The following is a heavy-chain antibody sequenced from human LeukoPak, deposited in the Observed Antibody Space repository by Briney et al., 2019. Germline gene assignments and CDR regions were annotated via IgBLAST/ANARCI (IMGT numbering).Heavy chain of an antibody. V-gene: IGHV3-48*04. D-gene: IGHD3-9*01. CDR3: ARYLYFDWLEDYYGMDV. CDR1: GFTFSSYS. J-gene: IGHJ6*02. CDR2: ISSSSSTI. Sequence: GGSLRLSCAASGFTFSSYSMNGVRQAPGKGLEWVSYISSSSSTIYYADSVKGRFTISRDNAKNSLYLQMNSLRAEDTAVYCCARYLYFDWLEDYYGMDVWGQGTTVTVSS.